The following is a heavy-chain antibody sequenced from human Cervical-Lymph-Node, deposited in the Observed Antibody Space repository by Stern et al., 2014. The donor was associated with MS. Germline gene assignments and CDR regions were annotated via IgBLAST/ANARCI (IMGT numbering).Heavy chain of an antibody. CDR1: GFTFSSHW. CDR3: ARDGATGYISGRPDY. Sequence: EVQLVESGGGLVQPGGSLRLSCAASGFTFSSHWMHWVRQAPGKGLVWVSRISSDATITTYADSVKGRFTISRDNAKNTLFLQVNSLRAEDTAVYFCARDGATGYISGRPDYWGQGTLVTVSS. CDR2: ISSDATIT. J-gene: IGHJ4*02. V-gene: IGHV3-74*03. D-gene: IGHD6-19*01.